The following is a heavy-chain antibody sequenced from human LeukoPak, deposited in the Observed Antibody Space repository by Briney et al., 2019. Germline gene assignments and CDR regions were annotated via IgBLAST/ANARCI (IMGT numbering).Heavy chain of an antibody. Sequence: SETLSLTCTVSGGSISSYYWSWIRQPPGKGLEWIGYIYYSGSTNYNPSLKSRVTISVDTSKNQFSLKLSSVTAADTAVYYCARFREAADYFDYWGQGTLVTVSS. V-gene: IGHV4-59*01. CDR2: IYYSGST. D-gene: IGHD6-13*01. CDR3: ARFREAADYFDY. J-gene: IGHJ4*02. CDR1: GGSISSYY.